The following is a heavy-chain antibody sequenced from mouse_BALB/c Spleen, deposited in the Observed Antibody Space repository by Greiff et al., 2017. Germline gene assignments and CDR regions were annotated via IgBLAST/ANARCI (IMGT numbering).Heavy chain of an antibody. CDR1: GFTFSSFG. CDR3: ARRAFDY. CDR2: ISSGSSTI. Sequence: VQLKESGGGLVQPGGSRKLSCAASGFTFSSFGMHWVRQAPEKGLEWVAYISSGSSTIYYADTVKGRFTISRDNPKNTLFLQMTSLRSEDTAMYYCARRAFDYWGQGTTLTVSS. D-gene: IGHD3-1*01. V-gene: IGHV5-17*02. J-gene: IGHJ2*01.